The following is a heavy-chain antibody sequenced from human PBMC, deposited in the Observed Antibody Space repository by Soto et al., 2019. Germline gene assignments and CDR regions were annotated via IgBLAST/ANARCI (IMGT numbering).Heavy chain of an antibody. D-gene: IGHD1-26*01. Sequence: HPGGSLRLSCAASGFTFSSYAMSWVHQAPGKGLEWVSAISGSGGSTYYADSVKGRFTISRDNSKNTLYLQMNSLRAEDTAVYYCAKDPVTLWGATTNWFDPWGQGTLVTVSS. CDR3: AKDPVTLWGATTNWFDP. J-gene: IGHJ5*02. CDR2: ISGSGGST. V-gene: IGHV3-23*01. CDR1: GFTFSSYA.